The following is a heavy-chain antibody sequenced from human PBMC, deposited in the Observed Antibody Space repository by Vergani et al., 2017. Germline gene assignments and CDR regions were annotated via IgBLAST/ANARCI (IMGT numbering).Heavy chain of an antibody. CDR2: IYYSGST. J-gene: IGHJ4*02. CDR3: ATIGYRRWGYYFDY. D-gene: IGHD2-2*02. Sequence: QLQLHKSGPGLVKPSETLSLTCTLSGGSISSRSHFWGWLRQTPGKGLEWIGSIYYSGSTYYNPSLKSRVSISVDTSKNQFSLKLSSVTAADSAVYYCATIGYRRWGYYFDYWGQGILVTVSS. V-gene: IGHV4-39*01. CDR1: GGSISSRSHF.